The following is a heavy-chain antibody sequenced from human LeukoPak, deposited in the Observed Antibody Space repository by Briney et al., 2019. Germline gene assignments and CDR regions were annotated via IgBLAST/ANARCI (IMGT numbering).Heavy chain of an antibody. CDR3: ARRPYSSSWRDYYYYMDV. Sequence: SETLSLTCAVYGESFSGYYWSWIRQPPGKGLEWIGEINHSGSTNYNPSLKSRVTISVDTSKNQFSLKLSSVTAADTAVYYCARRPYSSSWRDYYYYMDVWGKGTTVTISS. J-gene: IGHJ6*03. CDR2: INHSGST. CDR1: GESFSGYY. D-gene: IGHD6-13*01. V-gene: IGHV4-34*01.